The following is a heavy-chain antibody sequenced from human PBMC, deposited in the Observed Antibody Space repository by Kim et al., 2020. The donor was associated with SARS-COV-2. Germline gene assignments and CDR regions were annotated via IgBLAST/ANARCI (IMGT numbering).Heavy chain of an antibody. J-gene: IGHJ4*02. CDR2: INEGGNDK. D-gene: IGHD3-10*01. CDR3: ARDATRGGDFDY. Sequence: GGSLRLSCAASGFTFSSYWMTWVRQAPGKGLEWVANINEGGNDKYYVDSVKGRFTISRDNAKNSLYLQMNSLRAEDTAVYYCARDATRGGDFDYWGQGT. CDR1: GFTFSSYW. V-gene: IGHV3-7*01.